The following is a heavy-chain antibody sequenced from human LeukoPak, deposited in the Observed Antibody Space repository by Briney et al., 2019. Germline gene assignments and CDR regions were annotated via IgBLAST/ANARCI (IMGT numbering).Heavy chain of an antibody. Sequence: PGTSLRPSCAASGFTFHDHGMDWVRQAPGKGLEWVAVIAADGGVKHYADFVKGRFSLSRDNSKNTLFLQMNSLTVEDTAVYYCAREATWGQWYFDLWGQGAPVTVSS. D-gene: IGHD6-19*01. CDR2: IAADGGVK. CDR3: AREATWGQWYFDL. CDR1: GFTFHDHG. V-gene: IGHV3-30*03. J-gene: IGHJ4*02.